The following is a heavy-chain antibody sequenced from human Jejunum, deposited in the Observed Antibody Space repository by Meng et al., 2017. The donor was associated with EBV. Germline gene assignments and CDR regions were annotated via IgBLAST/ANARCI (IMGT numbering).Heavy chain of an antibody. D-gene: IGHD3-16*02. Sequence: QSQLQQWGAGLLKPSEPLSLTCAVYRGSFSGYYWSWTRQHPGKGLEWIGEINHSGSTNYNPSLRSRVTISVETSKNQFSLRLNSVTAADTAVYYCARVAFSYTTRSLDSWGQGTLVTVSS. CDR3: ARVAFSYTTRSLDS. V-gene: IGHV4-34*02. J-gene: IGHJ4*02. CDR2: INHSGST. CDR1: RGSFSGYY.